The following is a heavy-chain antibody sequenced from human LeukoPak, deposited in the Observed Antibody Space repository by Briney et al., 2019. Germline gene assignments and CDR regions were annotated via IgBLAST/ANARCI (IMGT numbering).Heavy chain of an antibody. J-gene: IGHJ4*02. CDR3: AREQGATDY. CDR1: GFTFSSYA. Sequence: GGSLRLSCAASGFTFSSYALHWVRQAPGKGLEWVAVISYDGSNKYYADSVKGRFTISRDNSKNTLYLQMNSLRAEDTAVYYCAREQGATDYWGQGTLVTVSS. V-gene: IGHV3-30-3*01. CDR2: ISYDGSNK. D-gene: IGHD1-26*01.